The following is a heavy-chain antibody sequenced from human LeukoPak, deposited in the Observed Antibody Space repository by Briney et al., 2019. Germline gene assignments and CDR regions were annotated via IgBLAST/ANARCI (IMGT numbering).Heavy chain of an antibody. CDR1: GGTFSSYA. CDR2: IIPIFGTA. CDR3: ARGAGPYYYYYMDV. Sequence: ASVKVSCKASGGTFSSYAISWVRQAPGQGLEWMGGIIPIFGTANYAQKFQGRVTITADKSTSTAYMELSSLRSEDTAVYYCARGAGPYYYYYMDVWGKGTTVTVSS. V-gene: IGHV1-69*06. D-gene: IGHD6-13*01. J-gene: IGHJ6*03.